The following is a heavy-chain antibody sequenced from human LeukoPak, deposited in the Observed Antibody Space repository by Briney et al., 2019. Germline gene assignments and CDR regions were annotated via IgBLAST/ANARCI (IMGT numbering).Heavy chain of an antibody. CDR3: ASQRGYSYGYVDY. CDR2: IIPIFGTA. J-gene: IGHJ4*02. D-gene: IGHD5-18*01. CDR1: GGTFSSYA. Sequence: SVKVSCKASGGTFSSYAISWVRQAPGQRLEWMGGIIPIFGTANYAQKFKGRVTITTDESTSTAYMELSSLRSEDTAVYYCASQRGYSYGYVDYWGQGTLVTVSS. V-gene: IGHV1-69*05.